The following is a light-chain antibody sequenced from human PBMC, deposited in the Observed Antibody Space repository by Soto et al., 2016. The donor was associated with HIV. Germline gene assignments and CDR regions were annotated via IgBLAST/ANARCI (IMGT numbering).Light chain of an antibody. Sequence: DIRMTQSPSTLSASLGDRVTITCRASQSINSWLAWYQQKAGKAPKLLIYKASSLESGVPSRFSGSGSGTEFTLTISSLQPDDFATYYCHQYNTYPHTFGLGTKLEIK. CDR3: HQYNTYPHT. CDR2: KAS. CDR1: QSINSW. J-gene: IGKJ2*01. V-gene: IGKV1-5*03.